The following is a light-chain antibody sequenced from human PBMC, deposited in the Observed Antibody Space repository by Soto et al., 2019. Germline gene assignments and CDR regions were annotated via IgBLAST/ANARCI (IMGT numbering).Light chain of an antibody. J-gene: IGLJ2*01. CDR1: SSNIGAGYD. CDR3: QSYDSSLSVVV. Sequence: QSALTQPPSVSGAPGQRVTISCTGSSSNIGAGYDVHWYQQLPGTAPKLLIYGNSNRPSGVPDRFSGSKSDTSASLAITGLQAEDEADYYCQSYDSSLSVVVFGGGTKLTVL. V-gene: IGLV1-40*01. CDR2: GNS.